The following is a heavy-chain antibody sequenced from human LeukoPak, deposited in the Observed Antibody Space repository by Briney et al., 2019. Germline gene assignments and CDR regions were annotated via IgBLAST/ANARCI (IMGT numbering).Heavy chain of an antibody. D-gene: IGHD3-10*01. J-gene: IGHJ4*02. CDR3: ARVAPGGLDY. CDR1: GFTFSSYE. CDR2: ISSSGSTI. V-gene: IGHV3-48*03. Sequence: GGSLRLSCAASGFTFSSYEMNWVRQAPGKGLGWVSYISSSGSTIYYADSVKGRFTISRDNAKNSLYLQMNSLRAEDTAVYYCARVAPGGLDYWGQGTLVTVSS.